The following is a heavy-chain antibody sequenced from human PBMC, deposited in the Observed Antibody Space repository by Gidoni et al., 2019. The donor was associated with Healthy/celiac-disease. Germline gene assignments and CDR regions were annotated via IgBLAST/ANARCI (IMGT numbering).Heavy chain of an antibody. V-gene: IGHV4-38-2*01. CDR1: GYSISSGYS. Sequence: QVQLQESGPGLVKPSETLSLTCAVSGYSISSGYSWGWIRQPPGKGLEWIGSIYHSGSTYYNPSLKSRVTISVDTSKNQFSLKLSSVTAADTAVYYCARVSLGLFGYWGQGTLVTVSS. J-gene: IGHJ4*02. CDR2: IYHSGST. CDR3: ARVSLGLFGY.